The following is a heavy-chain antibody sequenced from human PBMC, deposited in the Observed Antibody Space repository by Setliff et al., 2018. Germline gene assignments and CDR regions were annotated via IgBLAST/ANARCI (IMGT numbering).Heavy chain of an antibody. V-gene: IGHV4-59*01. Sequence: ETLSLTCTVSGGSISTYYWSWIRQPPGKGLEFIGYVYYSGTTNYDPSLKSRVTISVDTSKNQFSLKLSSVTAADTAIYYCARGGTYRYFDYWGQGTLVTVSS. CDR1: GGSISTYY. CDR3: ARGGTYRYFDY. CDR2: VYYSGTT. J-gene: IGHJ4*02.